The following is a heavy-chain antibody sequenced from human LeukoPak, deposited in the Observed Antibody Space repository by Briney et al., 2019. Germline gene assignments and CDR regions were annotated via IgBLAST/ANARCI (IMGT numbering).Heavy chain of an antibody. Sequence: GGSLRLSCAASGFTFRSYEMNWVRQAPGKGLEWVSYISSGGSTRYYADSVKGRFTISRDNAKNSLYLQMNSLRAEDTAVYYCARDRWFDPWGQGTLVTVSS. CDR1: GFTFRSYE. V-gene: IGHV3-48*03. CDR2: ISSGGSTR. J-gene: IGHJ5*02. CDR3: ARDRWFDP.